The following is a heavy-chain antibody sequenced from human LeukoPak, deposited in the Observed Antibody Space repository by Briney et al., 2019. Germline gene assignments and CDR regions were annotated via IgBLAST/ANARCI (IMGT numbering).Heavy chain of an antibody. CDR2: INPSGGST. CDR1: GYTFTSYY. Sequence: ASVTVSFKASGYTFTSYYMHWVRQAPAQGLEWVGIINPSGGSTSYAQKFQGSVTMTRNTSTSTVYMELSSLRSEDTAVYYCARETLYRYSYGLDYWGQGTLVTVSS. D-gene: IGHD5-18*01. V-gene: IGHV1-46*01. J-gene: IGHJ4*02. CDR3: ARETLYRYSYGLDY.